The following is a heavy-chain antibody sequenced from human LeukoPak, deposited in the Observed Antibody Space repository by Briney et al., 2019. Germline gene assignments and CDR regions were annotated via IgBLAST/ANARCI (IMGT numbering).Heavy chain of an antibody. Sequence: GRSLRLSCAASGFTFRNCAMHWVRQAPGKGLEWVALISYDGNNIFYADSVKGRFTISRDNSKNTLYLQMNSLRVEDTALYNCAREMTTVVGKNFDYWGQGTLVTVSS. D-gene: IGHD4-23*01. CDR3: AREMTTVVGKNFDY. J-gene: IGHJ4*02. CDR2: ISYDGNNI. CDR1: GFTFRNCA. V-gene: IGHV3-30-3*01.